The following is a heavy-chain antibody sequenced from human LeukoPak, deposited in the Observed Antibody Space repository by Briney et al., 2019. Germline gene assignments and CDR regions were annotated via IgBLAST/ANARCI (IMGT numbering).Heavy chain of an antibody. CDR1: GGSIRSYY. CDR2: IYYSGNT. D-gene: IGHD1-26*01. CDR3: ASQRGGSYYGDTYYFDY. Sequence: PSETLSLTCTGSGGSIRSYYWSWIRQPPGKGLEWIGYIYYSGNTKYNPSLESRVTISLDTPKNQFSLKLSSVTAADTAVYYCASQRGGSYYGDTYYFDYWGQGTLVTVSS. V-gene: IGHV4-59*08. J-gene: IGHJ4*02.